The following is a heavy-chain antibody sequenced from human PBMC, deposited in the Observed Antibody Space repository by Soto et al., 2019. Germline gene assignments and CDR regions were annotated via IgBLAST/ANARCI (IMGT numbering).Heavy chain of an antibody. CDR3: AKARCTTTDCYVPDY. CDR2: ISGSGGSP. D-gene: IGHD1-26*01. V-gene: IGHV3-23*01. J-gene: IGHJ4*02. CDR1: GFSFRTYT. Sequence: EVQLSESGGGLVQTGGSLRLSCAASGFSFRTYTMSWVRQAPGKGLEWLSVISGSGGSPSYADSVQGRFVISRDNARNTLYMPMNSLRAEETAMYYCAKARCTTTDCYVPDYWGRGTLVTVSS.